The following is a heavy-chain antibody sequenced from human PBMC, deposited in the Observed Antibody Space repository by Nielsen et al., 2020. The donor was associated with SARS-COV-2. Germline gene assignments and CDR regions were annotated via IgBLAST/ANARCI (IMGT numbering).Heavy chain of an antibody. D-gene: IGHD2-8*01. Sequence: GESLKISCAASGFTFSDFAFHWVRQAPGKGLEWVAGISFDGSNTYYADSVKGRLTISRDNSKDTLYLQMSSLRAEDTAVYYCARGLLITPRVIFYWGQGTLLIVSS. V-gene: IGHV3-30-3*01. CDR1: GFTFSDFA. CDR3: ARGLLITPRVIFY. J-gene: IGHJ4*02. CDR2: ISFDGSNT.